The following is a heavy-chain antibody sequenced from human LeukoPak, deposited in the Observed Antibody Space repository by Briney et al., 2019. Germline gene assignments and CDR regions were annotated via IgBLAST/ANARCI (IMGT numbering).Heavy chain of an antibody. V-gene: IGHV5-51*01. Sequence: GESLKISCKGSGYSFTSYWIGWVRQMPGKGLGWMGIIYPGDSDTRYSPSFQGQVTISADKSISTAYLQWSSLKASDTAMYYCARLVGVNIVVVPAASDGMDVWGQGTTITVSS. CDR1: GYSFTSYW. J-gene: IGHJ6*02. D-gene: IGHD2-2*01. CDR2: IYPGDSDT. CDR3: ARLVGVNIVVVPAASDGMDV.